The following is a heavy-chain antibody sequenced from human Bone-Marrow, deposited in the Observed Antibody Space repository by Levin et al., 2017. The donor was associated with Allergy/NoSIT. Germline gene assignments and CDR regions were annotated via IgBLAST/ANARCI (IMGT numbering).Heavy chain of an antibody. D-gene: IGHD3-3*01. V-gene: IGHV1-2*06. CDR3: ARDPYDFWSGYPKGHNWFDP. CDR1: GYTFTGYY. J-gene: IGHJ5*02. Sequence: ASVKVSCKASGYTFTGYYMHWVRQAPGQGLEWMGRINPNSGGTNYAQKFQGRVTMTRDTSISTAYMELSRLRSDDTAVYYCARDPYDFWSGYPKGHNWFDPWGQGTLVTVSS. CDR2: INPNSGGT.